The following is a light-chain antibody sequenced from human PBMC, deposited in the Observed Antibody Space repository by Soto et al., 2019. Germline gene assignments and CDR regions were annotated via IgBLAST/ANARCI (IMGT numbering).Light chain of an antibody. Sequence: QSVLTQPRSVSGSPGQSVTISCTGTSSDVGVYNYVSWYQQCPGKAPKIMIYDVSKRPSGVPDRFSGSKSDNTASLTISGLQAEDEADYYCCSYAGSYTFVFGIGTKATVL. V-gene: IGLV2-11*01. CDR3: CSYAGSYTFV. CDR2: DVS. J-gene: IGLJ1*01. CDR1: SSDVGVYNY.